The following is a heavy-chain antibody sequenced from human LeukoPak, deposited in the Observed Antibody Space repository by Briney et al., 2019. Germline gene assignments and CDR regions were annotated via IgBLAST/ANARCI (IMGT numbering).Heavy chain of an antibody. V-gene: IGHV1-69*01. CDR3: ARDQTYSSSCPHFDY. CDR1: GGTFSSYA. D-gene: IGHD6-13*01. J-gene: IGHJ4*02. Sequence: SVKVSCKASGGTFSSYAISWVRQAPGQGLEWMGGIIPIFGTANYAQKFQGRVTITADESTSTAYMELSSLRSDDTAVYYCARDQTYSSSCPHFDYWGQGTLVTVSS. CDR2: IIPIFGTA.